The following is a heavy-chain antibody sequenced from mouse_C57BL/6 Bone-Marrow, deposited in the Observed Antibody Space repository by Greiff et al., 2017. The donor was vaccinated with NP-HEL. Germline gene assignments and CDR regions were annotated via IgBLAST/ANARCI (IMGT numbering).Heavy chain of an antibody. Sequence: DVQLQESGPGLVKPSQSLSLTCSVTGYSITSGYYWNWIRQFPGNKLEWMGYISYDGSNNYNPSLKNRISITRDTSKNQFFLKLNSVTTEDIATYYCARDEGLGAMDYWGQGTSVTVSS. J-gene: IGHJ4*01. CDR3: ARDEGLGAMDY. CDR1: GYSITSGYY. V-gene: IGHV3-6*01. CDR2: ISYDGSN. D-gene: IGHD4-1*01.